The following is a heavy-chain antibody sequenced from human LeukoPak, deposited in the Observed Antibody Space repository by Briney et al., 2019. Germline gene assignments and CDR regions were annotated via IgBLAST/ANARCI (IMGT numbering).Heavy chain of an antibody. CDR2: MNPNSGNT. CDR3: ARGRDYYDSSVMSN. V-gene: IGHV1-8*01. J-gene: IGHJ4*02. D-gene: IGHD3-22*01. CDR1: GYTLTSYD. Sequence: ASVKVSCKASGYTLTSYDINWVRQATGQGLEWMGWMNPNSGNTGYAQKFQGRVTMTRNTSISTAYMELSSLRSEDTAVYYCARGRDYYDSSVMSNWGQGTLVTVSS.